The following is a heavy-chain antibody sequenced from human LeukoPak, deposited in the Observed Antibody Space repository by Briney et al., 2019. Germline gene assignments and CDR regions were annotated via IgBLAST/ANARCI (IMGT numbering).Heavy chain of an antibody. J-gene: IGHJ3*02. CDR2: IRQDGSEK. Sequence: GSLRLSCAASGFTFSSYWMSWVRQAPGKGLEWVANIRQDGSEKYYVDSVKGRFTISRDNAKNSLYLQMNSLRAEDTAVYYCARGPTKGNAFDIRGQGTMVTVSS. V-gene: IGHV3-7*01. CDR1: GFTFSSYW. D-gene: IGHD2-8*01. CDR3: ARGPTKGNAFDI.